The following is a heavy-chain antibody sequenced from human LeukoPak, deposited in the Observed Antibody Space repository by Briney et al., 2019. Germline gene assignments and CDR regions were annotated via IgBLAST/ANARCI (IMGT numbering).Heavy chain of an antibody. D-gene: IGHD3-3*01. CDR3: ARGQRDNYYDFLSGYYTRIYGMDG. CDR2: IGTAGDT. Sequence: GGSLRLSCAASGFTFSSYDMHWVRQATGKGLEWVSAIGTAGDTYYPGSVKGRFTISRENAKNSLYLQMNSLRAGDTAVYYCARGQRDNYYDFLSGYYTRIYGMDGWGQGTTVTVSS. CDR1: GFTFSSYD. J-gene: IGHJ6*02. V-gene: IGHV3-13*01.